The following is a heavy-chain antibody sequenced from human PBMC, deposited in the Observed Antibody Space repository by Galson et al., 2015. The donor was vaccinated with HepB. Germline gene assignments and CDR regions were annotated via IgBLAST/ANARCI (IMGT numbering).Heavy chain of an antibody. CDR2: IIPIFGTA. CDR1: GGTFSSYA. Sequence: SVKVSCKASGGTFSSYAISWVRQAPGQGLEWMGGIIPIFGTANYAQKFQGRVTITADESTSTAYMELSSLRSEDTAVYYCARDPAEWDPRVYAISSYCMDVWGQGTTVTVSS. J-gene: IGHJ6*02. CDR3: ARDPAEWDPRVYAISSYCMDV. D-gene: IGHD2-8*01. V-gene: IGHV1-69*13.